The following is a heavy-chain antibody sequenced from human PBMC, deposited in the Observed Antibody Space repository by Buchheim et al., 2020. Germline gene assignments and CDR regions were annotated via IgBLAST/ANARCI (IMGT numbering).Heavy chain of an antibody. Sequence: EVQVVESGGGLVQSGGSLRLSCAASGFTFSTYWMSWVRQAPGKGPEWVANIKEDGSEKYYVDSVKARFSISRDNAKNSVYLQMNSLRAEDTAMYYCARGRGYFYSNEDNWPDAWGQGTL. D-gene: IGHD1-1*01. V-gene: IGHV3-7*01. CDR3: ARGRGYFYSNEDNWPDA. CDR1: GFTFSTYW. CDR2: IKEDGSEK. J-gene: IGHJ5*02.